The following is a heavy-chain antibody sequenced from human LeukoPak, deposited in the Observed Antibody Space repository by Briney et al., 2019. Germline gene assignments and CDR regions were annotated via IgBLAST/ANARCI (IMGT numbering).Heavy chain of an antibody. CDR2: INPNSGGT. V-gene: IGHV1-2*02. CDR1: GYTFTGYY. Sequence: ASVKVSCKASGYTFTGYYMHWVRQAPGQGLEWMGWINPNSGGTNYAQKYQGRVTMTRDTSISTAYMELSRLRSDDTAVYYCAREESSGWYVDYWGQGTLVTVSS. CDR3: AREESSGWYVDY. J-gene: IGHJ4*02. D-gene: IGHD6-19*01.